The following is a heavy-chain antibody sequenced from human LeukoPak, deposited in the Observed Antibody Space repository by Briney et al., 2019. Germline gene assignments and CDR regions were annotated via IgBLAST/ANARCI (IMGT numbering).Heavy chain of an antibody. J-gene: IGHJ4*02. V-gene: IGHV3-23*01. CDR2: ISGSGGST. CDR1: GLTISNNW. Sequence: GGSLRLSCADSGLTISNNWMSWVRQAPGKGLEWVSAISGSGGSTYYADSVKGRFTISRDNSKNTLYLQMNSLRAEDTAVYYCANAISGSYSVFDYWGQGTLVTVSS. D-gene: IGHD1-26*01. CDR3: ANAISGSYSVFDY.